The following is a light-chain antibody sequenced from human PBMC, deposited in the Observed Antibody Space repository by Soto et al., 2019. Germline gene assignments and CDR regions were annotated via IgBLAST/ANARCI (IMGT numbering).Light chain of an antibody. CDR2: DAS. CDR3: QQRNTWPFT. V-gene: IGKV3-11*01. Sequence: EMLLTRSPATLSLSPGERATLSCRASQDVDSYLAWYQQTPGQAPRLLIYDASNRAPGIPARFSGSGSGTDFTLTISSLAPEDFAVYYCQQRNTWPFTFGPGTKVDIK. J-gene: IGKJ3*01. CDR1: QDVDSY.